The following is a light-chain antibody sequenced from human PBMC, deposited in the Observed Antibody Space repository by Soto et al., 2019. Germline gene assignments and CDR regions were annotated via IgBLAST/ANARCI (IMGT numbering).Light chain of an antibody. Sequence: IQMTQSPSSLSASVGDRVTITCQATQDIRKYLNWYQQKPGKAPKLLIYDASSLETGVPSRFSGSGSGTDFTLTISSLQPEDFAVYYCQQYGSSPPSSTFGQGTRLEIK. CDR2: DAS. J-gene: IGKJ5*01. CDR3: QQYGSSPPSST. V-gene: IGKV1-33*01. CDR1: QDIRKY.